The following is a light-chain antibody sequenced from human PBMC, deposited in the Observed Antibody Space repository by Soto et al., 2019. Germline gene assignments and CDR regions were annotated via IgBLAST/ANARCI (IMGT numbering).Light chain of an antibody. J-gene: IGLJ2*01. Sequence: QPVLTQPASVSGSPGQSITISCTGTSSNVGYYNLVSWYQQHPGEAPKLIIYEASKRPSGISNRFSASKSGNTASLTISGLQAEDEADYYCCSYAGSDTMIFGGGTKLTVL. CDR3: CSYAGSDTMI. CDR2: EAS. V-gene: IGLV2-23*01. CDR1: SSNVGYYNL.